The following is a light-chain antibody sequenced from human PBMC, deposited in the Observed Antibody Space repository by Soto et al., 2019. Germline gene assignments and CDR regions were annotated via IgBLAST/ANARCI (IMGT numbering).Light chain of an antibody. J-gene: IGKJ4*01. CDR1: QAFGSL. Sequence: DIQMTQSPSSVSASVGDRVIITCRASQAFGSLLAWYQQKRGNAPKLLIYGISTLQGGVPSRFSGSESGADFTLTISSVQPEDSAAYYCQQDATFPLTFGGGTDVEI. CDR3: QQDATFPLT. CDR2: GIS. V-gene: IGKV1-12*01.